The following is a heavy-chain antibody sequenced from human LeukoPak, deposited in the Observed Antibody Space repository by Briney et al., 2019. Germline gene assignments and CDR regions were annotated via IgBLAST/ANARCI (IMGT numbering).Heavy chain of an antibody. D-gene: IGHD2-2*01. CDR3: ARGAPADY. Sequence: GGSLRLSCAASGFTFSTYWMHWVRQAPGKGLVWVSRINTDGSTTTYADSVKGRLTISRDNAKNTLYLQMNSLRAEDTAVYFCARGAPADYWGQGTLVTVSS. CDR2: INTDGSTT. CDR1: GFTFSTYW. V-gene: IGHV3-74*01. J-gene: IGHJ4*02.